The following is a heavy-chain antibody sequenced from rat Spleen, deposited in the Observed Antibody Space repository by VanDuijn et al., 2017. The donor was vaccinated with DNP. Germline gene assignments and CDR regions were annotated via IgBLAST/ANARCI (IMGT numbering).Heavy chain of an antibody. J-gene: IGHJ4*01. D-gene: IGHD1-4*01. CDR2: INSAGTT. V-gene: IGHV3-3*01. CDR3: ARWPGYNPPYAMDA. CDR1: GFSITSNY. Sequence: EVQLRESGPGLVKPSQSLSLTCSVTGFSITSNYWAWIRKLPGNKMEWIGYINSAGTTKYNPSLKSRISITRDTSKNQLFLQVNSVTTEDTATYHCARWPGYNPPYAMDAWGQGTSVTVSS.